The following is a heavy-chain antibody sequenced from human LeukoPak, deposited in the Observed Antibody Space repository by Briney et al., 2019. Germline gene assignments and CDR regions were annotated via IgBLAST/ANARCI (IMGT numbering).Heavy chain of an antibody. Sequence: SETLSLTCAVYGGSFSDSYWSWIRQPPGKGLEWIREINHSRSTNYNPALKSRVIISVDTSKNQFSLRLSSVTAADTAVYYCARRGLGGLVPALKSKRRVFDIWGQGTMVSVSS. V-gene: IGHV4-34*01. CDR2: INHSRST. CDR3: ARRGLGGLVPALKSKRRVFDI. J-gene: IGHJ3*02. D-gene: IGHD2-2*01. CDR1: GGSFSDSY.